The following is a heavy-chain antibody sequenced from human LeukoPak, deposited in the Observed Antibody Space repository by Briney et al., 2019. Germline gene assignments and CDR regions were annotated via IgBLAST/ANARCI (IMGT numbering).Heavy chain of an antibody. CDR1: GGSISSSYYF. CDR2: IFYRGST. V-gene: IGHV4-39*02. CDR3: VRDPPDY. Sequence: SETLSLTCTVSGGSISSSYYFWGWIRQPPGKGLEWIGTIFYRGSTHYNPSLKSRVTISVDTSKNQFSLKLTSVTATDMAVYYCVRDPPDYWGQGTLVTVSS. J-gene: IGHJ4*02.